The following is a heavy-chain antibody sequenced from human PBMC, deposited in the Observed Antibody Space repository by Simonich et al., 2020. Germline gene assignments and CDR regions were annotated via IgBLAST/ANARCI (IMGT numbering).Heavy chain of an antibody. J-gene: IGHJ6*02. CDR2: ICSSGSTI. CDR3: ARDFRLQLVEIGTYYYYGMDV. V-gene: IGHV3-48*03. Sequence: EVQLVESGGGLVQPGGSLRLSCAASGFTFSSYEMNWVRQAPGKGLEWVSYICSSGSTIYYADSVKGRFPISRDNAKNSLYLQMNSLRAEDTAVYYCARDFRLQLVEIGTYYYYGMDVWGQGTTVTVSS. D-gene: IGHD6-6*01. CDR1: GFTFSSYE.